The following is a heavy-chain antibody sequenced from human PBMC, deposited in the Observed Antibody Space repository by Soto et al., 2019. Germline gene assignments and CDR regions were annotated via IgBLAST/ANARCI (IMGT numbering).Heavy chain of an antibody. Sequence: PGGSLRLSCAASGFTFSSYEMNWVRQAPGKGLEWVSYISSSGSTIYYADSVKGRFTISRDNAKNSLYLQMNSLRAEDTAVYYCARDRIVVVPAARYYYGMDVWGQGTTVTVSS. J-gene: IGHJ6*02. V-gene: IGHV3-48*03. CDR1: GFTFSSYE. CDR2: ISSSGSTI. CDR3: ARDRIVVVPAARYYYGMDV. D-gene: IGHD2-2*01.